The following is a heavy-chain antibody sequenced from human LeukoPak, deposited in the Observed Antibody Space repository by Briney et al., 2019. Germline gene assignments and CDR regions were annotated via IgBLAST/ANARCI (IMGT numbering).Heavy chain of an antibody. CDR2: INHSGST. V-gene: IGHV4-34*01. CDR1: GGSFSGYY. J-gene: IGHJ4*02. CDR3: ARGGRITMVRGVIINRSVDY. Sequence: SETLSLTCAVYGGSFSGYYWSWIRQPPGKGLEWIGEINHSGSTNCNPSLKSRVTISVDTSKNQFSLKLSSVTAADTAVYYCARGGRITMVRGVIINRSVDYWGQGTLVTVSS. D-gene: IGHD3-10*01.